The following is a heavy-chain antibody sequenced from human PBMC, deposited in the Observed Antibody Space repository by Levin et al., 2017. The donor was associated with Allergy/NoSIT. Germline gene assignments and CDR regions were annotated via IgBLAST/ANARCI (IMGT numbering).Heavy chain of an antibody. CDR2: ISSDGSKK. D-gene: IGHD2-2*01. Sequence: GESLKISCAASGFTFSNYGIHWVRQVPGKGLDWVAVISSDGSKKYYEDSVKGRFTMSRDDSKNTVYLQMNSLRAEDTAVYYCARDQWGGGCSSISCSHSDYWGQGTLVTVSS. CDR1: GFTFSNYG. J-gene: IGHJ4*02. V-gene: IGHV3-33*01. CDR3: ARDQWGGGCSSISCSHSDY.